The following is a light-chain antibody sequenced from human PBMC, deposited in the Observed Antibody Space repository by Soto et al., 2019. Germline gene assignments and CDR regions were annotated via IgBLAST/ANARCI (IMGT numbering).Light chain of an antibody. CDR1: NSDVGDYNY. CDR2: DVS. CDR3: SSSTSSSTLGV. J-gene: IGLJ1*01. V-gene: IGLV2-14*01. Sequence: QSALTQPASVSGSPGQSITISCTGTNSDVGDYNYVSWYQQQPGKAPKLMIYDVSDRPSGVSNRFSGSKSGNTASLTISGLQAEDEGDYYCSSSTSSSTLGVFGTGTKLTVL.